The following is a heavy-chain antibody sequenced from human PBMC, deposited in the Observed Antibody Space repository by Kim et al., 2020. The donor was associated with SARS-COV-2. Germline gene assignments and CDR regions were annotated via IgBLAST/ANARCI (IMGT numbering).Heavy chain of an antibody. V-gene: IGHV3-9*01. CDR2: SWYSGRI. CDR3: ASGFF. J-gene: IGHJ4*02. Sequence: SWYSGRIGYADSVKCRFTISRDNAKNSLYLQMNSLRAEDTALYYCASGFFWGQGTLVTVSS. D-gene: IGHD3-10*01.